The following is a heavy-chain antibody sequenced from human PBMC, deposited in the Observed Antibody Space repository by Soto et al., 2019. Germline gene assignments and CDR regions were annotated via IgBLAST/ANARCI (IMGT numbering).Heavy chain of an antibody. V-gene: IGHV2-5*01. J-gene: IGHJ3*02. CDR3: ARGLATLPVCDFDI. Sequence: QITLKGSGPTLVKPTQTLTLTCTLSGISLSTSGVGWGWISQTPGKALEWLALVYWNDDKHYSPSLKSRLTITKDTYTNQAILTMTKMDPVDTDTYVCARGLATLPVCDFDIWGQGTVVTVSS. CDR1: GISLSTSGVG. CDR2: VYWNDDK. D-gene: IGHD1-1*01.